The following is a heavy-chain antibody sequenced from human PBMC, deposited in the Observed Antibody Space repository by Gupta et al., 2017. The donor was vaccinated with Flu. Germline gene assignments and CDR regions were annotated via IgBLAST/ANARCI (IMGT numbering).Heavy chain of an antibody. CDR1: GGSISSYY. CDR3: ARDVVILTGYYKGLGAFDI. D-gene: IGHD3-9*01. V-gene: IGHV4-59*01. Sequence: QGQLQESGPGLAKPSETLSLTCTVSGGSISSYYWSWIRQPPGKGLEWIGYIYYSGSTNFNPSLKSRVTISVDTSKNQFSLKLSSVTAADTAVYYCARDVVILTGYYKGLGAFDIWGQGTMVTVSS. CDR2: IYYSGST. J-gene: IGHJ3*02.